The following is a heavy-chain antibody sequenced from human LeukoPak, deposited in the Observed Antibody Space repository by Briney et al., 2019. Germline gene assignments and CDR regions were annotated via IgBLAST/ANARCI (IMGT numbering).Heavy chain of an antibody. D-gene: IGHD3-22*01. CDR2: ISYDGSNK. CDR3: AKDLASYYYDSSGYYYYGMDV. Sequence: GRSLRLSCAASRFTFSSYGMHWVRQAPGKGLEWVAVISYDGSNKYYADSVKGRFTISRDNSKNTLYLQMNSLRAEDTAVYYCAKDLASYYYDSSGYYYYGMDVWGQGTTVTVSS. J-gene: IGHJ6*02. V-gene: IGHV3-30*18. CDR1: RFTFSSYG.